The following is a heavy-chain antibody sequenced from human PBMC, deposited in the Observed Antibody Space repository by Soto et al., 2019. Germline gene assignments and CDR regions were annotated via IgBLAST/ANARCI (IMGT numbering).Heavy chain of an antibody. J-gene: IGHJ4*02. CDR3: APAFCSGGTCFKYFVA. Sequence: GGSLRLSCAASGFTFSSYAMSWVRQAPGKGLEWVSTISGSRTNTYYADSVKGRFTVSRDNSKNTLYLQMDSLRAEDTAVYYCAPAFCSGGTCFKYFVAWGQGSRVTVSS. V-gene: IGHV3-23*01. CDR2: ISGSRTNT. D-gene: IGHD2-15*01. CDR1: GFTFSSYA.